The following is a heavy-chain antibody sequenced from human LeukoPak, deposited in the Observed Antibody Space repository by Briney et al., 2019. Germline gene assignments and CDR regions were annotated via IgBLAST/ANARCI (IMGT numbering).Heavy chain of an antibody. V-gene: IGHV3-23*01. J-gene: IGHJ6*03. CDR1: GFTFSSYA. Sequence: GGSLRLSCAASGFTFSSYAMSWVRQTPGKGLEWVSPISGSGGSTYYADSVKGRFTISRDNSKNTLYLQMNSLRAEDTAVYYCARRTPDYYYYYMDVWGKGTTVTVSS. CDR2: ISGSGGST. CDR3: ARRTPDYYYYYMDV.